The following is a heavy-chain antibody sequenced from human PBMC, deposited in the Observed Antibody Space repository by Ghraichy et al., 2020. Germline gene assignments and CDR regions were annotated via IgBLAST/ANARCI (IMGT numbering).Heavy chain of an antibody. CDR1: GLTFSSYE. V-gene: IGHV3-48*03. D-gene: IGHD3-16*01. CDR3: AQKINYSYYGLDV. Sequence: GGSLTLSCAASGLTFSSYEMNWVRQAPGKGLEWVSYISSSGSNKYYADSVKGRFTISRDNAKNSLYLQMNSLRAEDTAVYYCAQKINYSYYGLDVSGQGTPVTVSS. CDR2: ISSSGSNK. J-gene: IGHJ6*02.